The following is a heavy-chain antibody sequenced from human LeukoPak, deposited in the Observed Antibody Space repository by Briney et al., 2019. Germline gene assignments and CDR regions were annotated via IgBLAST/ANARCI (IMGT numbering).Heavy chain of an antibody. V-gene: IGHV1-46*01. Sequence: GSSAKVSCKASGGTFTSYYMHWVRQAPGQGLEWMEIINPSGGSTSYAQKFQGRVTMTRDTSTSTVYMELSSLRSEDTAVYYCARDQYGSVRGGFDYWGQGTLVTVSS. CDR1: GGTFTSYY. J-gene: IGHJ4*02. CDR2: INPSGGST. CDR3: ARDQYGSVRGGFDY. D-gene: IGHD2-15*01.